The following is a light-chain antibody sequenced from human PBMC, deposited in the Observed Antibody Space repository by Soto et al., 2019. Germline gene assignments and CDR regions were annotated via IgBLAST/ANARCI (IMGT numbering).Light chain of an antibody. Sequence: EIVLTQSPATLSLSPRERATLSCRASQSVSTYLDWYQQKPGQAPRLLIYGASTRATGIPARFSGSGSGTEFTLTISSLQSEDFAVYFCQQYNNWPPWTFGQGTKVDIK. V-gene: IGKV3-15*01. CDR2: GAS. CDR1: QSVSTY. J-gene: IGKJ1*01. CDR3: QQYNNWPPWT.